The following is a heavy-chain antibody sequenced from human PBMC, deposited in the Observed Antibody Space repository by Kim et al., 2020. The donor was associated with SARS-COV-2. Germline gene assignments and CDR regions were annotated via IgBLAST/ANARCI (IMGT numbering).Heavy chain of an antibody. CDR2: GSDK. D-gene: IGHD3-10*01. CDR3: ARSILPDY. V-gene: IGHV3-7*03. Sequence: GSDKYNVDSVKGRFTISRDNARKSLYLQMNSLRAEDTAVYFCARSILPDYWGQGTLVTVSS. J-gene: IGHJ4*02.